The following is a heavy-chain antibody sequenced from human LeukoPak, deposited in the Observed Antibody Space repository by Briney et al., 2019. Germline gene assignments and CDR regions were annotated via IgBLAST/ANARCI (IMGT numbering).Heavy chain of an antibody. V-gene: IGHV3-74*01. CDR3: ATASPLVPAAIGVGY. D-gene: IGHD2-2*01. Sequence: PGGSLRLSCAASGFTFSSYWMHWVRQAPGKGLVWVSRINTDGSSTSYADSVKGRFTISRDNAKNTLYLQMNSLRAEDTAVYYCATASPLVPAAIGVGYWGQGTLVTVSS. J-gene: IGHJ4*02. CDR2: INTDGSST. CDR1: GFTFSSYW.